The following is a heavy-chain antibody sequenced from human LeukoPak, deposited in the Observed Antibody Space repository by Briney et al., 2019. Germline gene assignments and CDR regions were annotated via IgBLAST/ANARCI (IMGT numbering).Heavy chain of an antibody. J-gene: IGHJ5*02. V-gene: IGHV4-30-2*01. D-gene: IGHD3-10*01. CDR3: ARSYYYGSGSYVWFDP. CDR2: IYHSGST. CDR1: GGSISSGGYS. Sequence: SETLSLTCAVSGGSISSGGYSWSWIRQPPGKGLEWIGYIYHSGSTYYNPSLKGRVTISVDRSKNQFSLKLSSVTAADTAVYYCARSYYYGSGSYVWFDPWGQGTLVTVSS.